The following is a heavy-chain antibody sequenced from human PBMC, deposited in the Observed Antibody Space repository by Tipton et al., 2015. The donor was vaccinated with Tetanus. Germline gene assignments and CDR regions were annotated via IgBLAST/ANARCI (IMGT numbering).Heavy chain of an antibody. CDR1: GGSFGGYY. CDR3: ARTAAGPDY. CDR2: INHSETT. Sequence: GLVKPSETLSLTCAVYGGSFGGYYWTWIRQPPGKGLEWIGEINHSETTHYNPSLKSRATLSVDRSKNQFSLKLSSVTAADTAVYYCARTAAGPDYWGQGSLVTVSS. V-gene: IGHV4-34*01. J-gene: IGHJ4*02. D-gene: IGHD6-25*01.